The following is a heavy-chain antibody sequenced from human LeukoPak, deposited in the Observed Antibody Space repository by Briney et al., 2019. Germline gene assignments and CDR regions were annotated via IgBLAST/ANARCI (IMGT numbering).Heavy chain of an antibody. CDR3: ARGDRIAAAGKAHYYYYMDV. Sequence: GGSLRLSCAASGFTVSSNYMSWVRQAPGKGLEWVSVIYSGGSTYYADSVKGRFTISRDNSKNTLYLQMNSLGAEDTAVYYCARGDRIAAAGKAHYYYYMDVWGKGTTVTVSS. J-gene: IGHJ6*03. CDR1: GFTVSSNY. V-gene: IGHV3-53*01. CDR2: IYSGGST. D-gene: IGHD6-13*01.